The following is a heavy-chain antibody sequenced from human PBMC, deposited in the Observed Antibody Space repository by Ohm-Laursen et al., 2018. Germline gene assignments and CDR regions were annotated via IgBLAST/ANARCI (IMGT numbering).Heavy chain of an antibody. J-gene: IGHJ4*02. CDR3: ARDPGAYHGAIDY. D-gene: IGHD3-16*01. V-gene: IGHV1-46*01. CDR1: GYTFTSYY. Sequence: ASVKVSCKPSGYTFTSYYMHWVRQAPGQGLEWMGIINFSGGSTSYAQKFQGRVTMTRDTSTSTVYMELSSLRSEDTAVYYCARDPGAYHGAIDYWGQGTLVTVSS. CDR2: INFSGGST.